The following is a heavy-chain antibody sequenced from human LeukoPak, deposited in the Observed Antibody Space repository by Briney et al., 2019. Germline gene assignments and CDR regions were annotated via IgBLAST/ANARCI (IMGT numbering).Heavy chain of an antibody. Sequence: SETLSLTCAVSGYSISSDYYWGWIRQPPGKGLEWIGGIYHSGSTYYNPSLESRVTISLDTSKNQFSLKLSSVTAADTAVYYCARGQRWLQYDDAFDIWGQGTMVIVSS. D-gene: IGHD5-24*01. CDR1: GYSISSDYY. V-gene: IGHV4-38-2*01. CDR3: ARGQRWLQYDDAFDI. CDR2: IYHSGST. J-gene: IGHJ3*02.